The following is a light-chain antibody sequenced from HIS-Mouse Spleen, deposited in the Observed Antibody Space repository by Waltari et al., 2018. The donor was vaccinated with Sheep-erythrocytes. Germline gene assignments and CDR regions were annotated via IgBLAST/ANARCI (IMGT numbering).Light chain of an antibody. Sequence: QSALTQPASVSGSPGQSITISCTGTSSDVGGYNYVSWYQQHPGKAPKLMIYEVSNRPSGGSNRCSGSRSGNTASLTISGLQAEDEADYYCSSYTSSSTLWVFGGGTKLTVL. V-gene: IGLV2-14*01. J-gene: IGLJ3*02. CDR3: SSYTSSSTLWV. CDR1: SSDVGGYNY. CDR2: EVS.